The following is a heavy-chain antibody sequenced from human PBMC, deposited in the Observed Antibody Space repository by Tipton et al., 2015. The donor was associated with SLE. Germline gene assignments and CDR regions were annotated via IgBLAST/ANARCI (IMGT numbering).Heavy chain of an antibody. CDR1: GFTFSTSN. CDR2: IRFDRDHQ. V-gene: IGHV3-30*02. J-gene: IGHJ6*03. Sequence: SGFTFSTSNMHWVRQAPGKGLEWVSLIRFDRDHQYNADSVKGRFTTSRDISTSTVYLQMNSLRAEDTARYYCAKDSQLLRTYCYYYMDVWGIGTTVTISS. D-gene: IGHD1-26*01. CDR3: AKDSQLLRTYCYYYMDV.